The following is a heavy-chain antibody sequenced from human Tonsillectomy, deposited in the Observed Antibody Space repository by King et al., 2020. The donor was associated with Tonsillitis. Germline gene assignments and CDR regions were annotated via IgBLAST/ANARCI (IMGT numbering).Heavy chain of an antibody. CDR2: INHSGST. CDR3: ARTMTTVTTLYYYYYGMDV. Sequence: VQLQQWGAGLLKPSETLSLTCAVYGGPFSDYYWSWIRQPPGKGLEWIGEINHSGSTNYNPSLKSRVTISVDTSKNQFSLKLSSVTVADTAVYYCARTMTTVTTLYYYYYGMDVWGQGTTVTVSS. V-gene: IGHV4-34*01. J-gene: IGHJ6*02. D-gene: IGHD4-17*01. CDR1: GGPFSDYY.